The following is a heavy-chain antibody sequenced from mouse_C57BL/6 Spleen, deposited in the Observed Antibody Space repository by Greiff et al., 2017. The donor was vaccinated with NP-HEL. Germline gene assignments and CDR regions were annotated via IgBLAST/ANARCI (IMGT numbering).Heavy chain of an antibody. CDR1: GFSLTSYG. V-gene: IGHV2-2*01. J-gene: IGHJ3*01. D-gene: IGHD1-1*01. CDR3: ARGGSRDPFAY. Sequence: VQLVESGPGLVQPSQSLSITCTVSGFSLTSYGVHWVRQSPGKGLEWLGVIWSGGSTDYNAAFISRLSISKDNSKSQVFFKMNSLQADDTAIYYCARGGSRDPFAYWGQGTLVTVSA. CDR2: IWSGGST.